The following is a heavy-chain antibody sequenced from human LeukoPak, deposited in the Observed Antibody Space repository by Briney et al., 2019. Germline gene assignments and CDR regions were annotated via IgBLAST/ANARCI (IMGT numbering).Heavy chain of an antibody. D-gene: IGHD1-26*01. Sequence: SETLSLTCAVSGGSVSSDSYYWVWGRQPPGKGLECTGSINYSGTTYYSSSLKSRITLSMDASKNQFSLRLTSVTAADTAVYYCARLGTYSGNLFDNWGQATLVTVSS. CDR1: GGSVSSDSYY. V-gene: IGHV4-39*01. CDR3: ARLGTYSGNLFDN. J-gene: IGHJ4*02. CDR2: INYSGTT.